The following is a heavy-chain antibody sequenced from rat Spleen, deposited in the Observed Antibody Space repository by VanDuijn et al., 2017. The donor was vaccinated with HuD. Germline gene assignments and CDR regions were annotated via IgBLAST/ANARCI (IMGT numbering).Heavy chain of an antibody. Sequence: EVQLVESGGGLVQPGRSLKLSCAASGFTFSNYDMAWVRQAPTKGLEWVASISYEGSNTHYGDPVKGRFTISRDNAKNTLYLQMDSLRSEDTATYYCAKEGDGGYSSYPNWFAYWGQGTLVTVSS. D-gene: IGHD1-8*01. J-gene: IGHJ3*01. CDR1: GFTFSNYD. CDR3: AKEGDGGYSSYPNWFAY. CDR2: ISYEGSNT. V-gene: IGHV5-22*01.